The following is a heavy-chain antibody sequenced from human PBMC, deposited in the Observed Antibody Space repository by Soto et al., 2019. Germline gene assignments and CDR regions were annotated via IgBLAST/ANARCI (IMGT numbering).Heavy chain of an antibody. D-gene: IGHD4-17*01. J-gene: IGHJ6*03. CDR1: GFTFSTYS. CDR2: ISTSSSTI. Sequence: GGSLRLSCAASGFTFSTYSMNWVRQAPGKGLEWVSYISTSSSTIYYADSVKGRLTISRDNAKNSLYLQMNSLRAEDTAVYYCARSTTVTTSYYYYYYYMDVWGKGTTVTVSS. CDR3: ARSTTVTTSYYYYYYYMDV. V-gene: IGHV3-48*01.